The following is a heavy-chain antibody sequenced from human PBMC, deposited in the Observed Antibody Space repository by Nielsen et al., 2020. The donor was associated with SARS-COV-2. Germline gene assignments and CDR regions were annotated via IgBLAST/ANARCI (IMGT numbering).Heavy chain of an antibody. CDR1: GCTFATYA. Sequence: GGSLRLSCAVSGCTFATYAMTWVRQAPGKGLEWVANIKQDGSEKYYVDSVKGRFTISRDNAKNSLYLQMNSLRAEDTAVYYCARSVSSILEWLLPISEDYYYYYYMDVWGKGTTVTVSS. D-gene: IGHD3-3*01. J-gene: IGHJ6*03. CDR2: IKQDGSEK. V-gene: IGHV3-7*03. CDR3: ARSVSSILEWLLPISEDYYYYYYMDV.